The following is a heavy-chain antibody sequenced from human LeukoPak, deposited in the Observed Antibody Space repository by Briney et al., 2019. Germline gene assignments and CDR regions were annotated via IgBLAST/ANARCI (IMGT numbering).Heavy chain of an antibody. CDR3: ARLAGTTSRTGDAFDI. CDR2: ISAYNGNT. J-gene: IGHJ3*02. D-gene: IGHD1-1*01. Sequence: GASVKVSCKASGYTFTSYGISWVRQAPGQGLEWMGWISAYNGNTNYAQKLQGRVTMTTDTSTSTAYMELRSLRSDDTAVYYCARLAGTTSRTGDAFDIWGQGTMLTVSS. V-gene: IGHV1-18*01. CDR1: GYTFTSYG.